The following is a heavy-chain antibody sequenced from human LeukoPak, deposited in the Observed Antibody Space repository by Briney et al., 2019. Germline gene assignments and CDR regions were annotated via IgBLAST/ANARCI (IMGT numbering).Heavy chain of an antibody. J-gene: IGHJ5*02. CDR2: IIPILGIA. D-gene: IGHD6-13*01. V-gene: IGHV1-69*04. Sequence: SVKVSCKASGGTFSSYAISWVRQAPGQVLEWMGRIIPILGIANYAQKFQGRVTITADKSTSTAYMELSSLRSEDTAVYYCARVGIAAAANWFDPWGQGTLVTVSS. CDR3: ARVGIAAAANWFDP. CDR1: GGTFSSYA.